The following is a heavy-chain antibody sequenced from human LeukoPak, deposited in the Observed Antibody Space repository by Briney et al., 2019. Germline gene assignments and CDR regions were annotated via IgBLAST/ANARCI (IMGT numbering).Heavy chain of an antibody. CDR2: IRSRTDGGTT. CDR1: GFSFSYAW. Sequence: GGSLRLSCAASGFSFSYAWLSWVRQAPGKGLEWVGRIRSRTDGGTTDYAAPVKGRFTISRDDSKNTLYPQMNILETEDTAVYYCTTDGGSGWYNGDYWGQGTLVTVSS. CDR3: TTDGGSGWYNGDY. J-gene: IGHJ4*02. V-gene: IGHV3-15*01. D-gene: IGHD6-19*01.